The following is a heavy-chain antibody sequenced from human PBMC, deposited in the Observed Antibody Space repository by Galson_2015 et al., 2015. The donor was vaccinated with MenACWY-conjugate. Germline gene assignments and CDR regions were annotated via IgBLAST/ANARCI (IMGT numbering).Heavy chain of an antibody. V-gene: IGHV4-39*07. CDR1: GGSISSGTYY. Sequence: EILSLTCTVSGGSISSGTYYWGWFRQPPGKGLEWIASIYYSGSTYYNPSLKSRVTISVDTSKNQYYLKLTSVTAADTAVYYCARYATGKDAFDIWGQGTMVTVSS. CDR2: IYYSGST. CDR3: ARYATGKDAFDI. J-gene: IGHJ3*02.